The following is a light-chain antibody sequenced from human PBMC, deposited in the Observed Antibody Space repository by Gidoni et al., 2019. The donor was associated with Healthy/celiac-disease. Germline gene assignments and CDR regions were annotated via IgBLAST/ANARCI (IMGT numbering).Light chain of an antibody. Sequence: SYVLTQPPSVSVAQGKTARITCGGNNIGSKSVHWYQQKPGQAPVLVIYYDSDRPSGIPERFSGSNSGNTATLTISRVEAGDEADYYCQVWDSSSDRGVFGGGTKLTVL. J-gene: IGLJ3*02. CDR2: YDS. V-gene: IGLV3-21*04. CDR1: NIGSKS. CDR3: QVWDSSSDRGV.